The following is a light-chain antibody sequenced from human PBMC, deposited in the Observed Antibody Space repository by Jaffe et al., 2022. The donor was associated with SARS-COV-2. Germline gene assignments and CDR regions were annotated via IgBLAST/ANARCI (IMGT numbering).Light chain of an antibody. CDR1: SSDVGSFNL. Sequence: QSALTQPASVSGSPGQSITISCPGTSSDVGSFNLVSWYQQHPGKAPKLMISEVSKRPSGVSNRFSGSKSGNTASLTISGLQAEDEADYYCCSYAGSSTWVFGGGTKLTVL. V-gene: IGLV2-23*02. CDR2: EVS. J-gene: IGLJ3*02. CDR3: CSYAGSSTWV.